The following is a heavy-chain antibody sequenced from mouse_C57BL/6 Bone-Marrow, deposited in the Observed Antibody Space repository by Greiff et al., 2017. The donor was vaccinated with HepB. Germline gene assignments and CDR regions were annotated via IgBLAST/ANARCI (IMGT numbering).Heavy chain of an antibody. V-gene: IGHV1-69*01. D-gene: IGHD4-1*01. Sequence: VQLQQPGAELVMPGASVKLSCKASGYTFTSYWMHWVKQRPGQGLEWIGEIDPSDSYTNYNQKFKGKSTLTVDKSSSTAYMQLSSLTSEDSAVYYRAREAGTWYFDVWGTGTTVTVSS. CDR1: GYTFTSYW. CDR3: AREAGTWYFDV. CDR2: IDPSDSYT. J-gene: IGHJ1*03.